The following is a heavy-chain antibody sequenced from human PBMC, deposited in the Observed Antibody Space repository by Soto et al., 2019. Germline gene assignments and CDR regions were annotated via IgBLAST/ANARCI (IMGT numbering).Heavy chain of an antibody. J-gene: IGHJ4*02. CDR2: IYYSGST. Sequence: QVQLQESGPGLVKPSQTLSLTCTVSGGSISSGGYYWSWIRQHPVKGLEWIGYIYYSGSTYYNPSLKSRVTLSVDTSKNQFSLKLSSVTAADTAVYYCAKARGSSRRGGVFDYCGQGTLVTVSS. D-gene: IGHD6-6*01. CDR1: GGSISSGGYY. V-gene: IGHV4-31*03. CDR3: AKARGSSRRGGVFDY.